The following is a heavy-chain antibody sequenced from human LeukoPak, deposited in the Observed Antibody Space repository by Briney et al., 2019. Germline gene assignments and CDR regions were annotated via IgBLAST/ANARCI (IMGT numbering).Heavy chain of an antibody. CDR2: INPNSGGT. D-gene: IGHD2-2*01. CDR1: GYTFTGYY. CDR3: ARDCSSTSCLIDY. Sequence: ASVKVSCKASGYTFTGYYMHWVRQAPGQGLEWMGWINPNSGGTNYAQKFQGRVTMTRDTSISTAYMELSRLRSDDTAVYYCARDCSSTSCLIDYWGQGTLVTVSS. V-gene: IGHV1-2*02. J-gene: IGHJ4*02.